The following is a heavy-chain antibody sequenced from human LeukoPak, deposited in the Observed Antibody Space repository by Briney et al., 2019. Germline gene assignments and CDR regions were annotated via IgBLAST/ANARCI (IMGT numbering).Heavy chain of an antibody. CDR3: AKCKGSIGREGRDY. CDR2: ISYDGSNK. J-gene: IGHJ4*02. D-gene: IGHD3-22*01. CDR1: GFTFSSYG. Sequence: PGRSLRLSCAASGFTFSSYGMHWVRQAPGKGLEWVAVISYDGSNKYYADSVKGRFTISRDNSKNTLYLQMNSLRAEDTAVYYCAKCKGSIGREGRDYWGQGTLVTVSS. V-gene: IGHV3-30*18.